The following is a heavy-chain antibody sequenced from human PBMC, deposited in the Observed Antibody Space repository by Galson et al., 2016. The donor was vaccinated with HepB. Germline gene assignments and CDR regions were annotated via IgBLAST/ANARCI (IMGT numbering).Heavy chain of an antibody. D-gene: IGHD3-10*01. CDR3: AGTPPWFGELLIY. CDR1: GCSVSSYY. V-gene: IGHV4-59*02. J-gene: IGHJ4*02. Sequence: TLSLTCTVSGCSVSSYYWTWIRQPPGKGLEWIGYINNSGSTKYNPSLTSRVTLSVATSTNQFSLKLSSVTAADTAVYYCAGTPPWFGELLIYWGQGTLVTVSS. CDR2: INNSGST.